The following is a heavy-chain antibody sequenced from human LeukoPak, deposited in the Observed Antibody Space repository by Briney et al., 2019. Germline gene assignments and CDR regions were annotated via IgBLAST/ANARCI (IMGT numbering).Heavy chain of an antibody. V-gene: IGHV4-59*01. J-gene: IGHJ2*01. CDR3: ARVYYSNSYDYWYFDL. D-gene: IGHD6-13*01. CDR1: GGSISSYY. CDR2: IFYSGST. Sequence: SETLSLTCAVSGGSISSYYWSWIRQPPGKGLEWIGYIFYSGSTNYNPSLKSRVTISVDTSKNQFSLKLSSVTAADTAVYYCARVYYSNSYDYWYFDLWGRGTLVTVSS.